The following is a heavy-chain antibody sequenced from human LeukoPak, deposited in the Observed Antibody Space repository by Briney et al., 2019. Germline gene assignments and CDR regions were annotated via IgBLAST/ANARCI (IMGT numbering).Heavy chain of an antibody. CDR2: ISGNGGST. V-gene: IGHV3-23*01. CDR3: ATHRTPGITMLREGLDF. D-gene: IGHD3-10*01. CDR1: GFSFSSYA. Sequence: GGSPRLSCAASGFSFSSYAMSWVRQAPGKGLEWVSVISGNGGSTNYVDSVKGRFTISRDNSKNTLYLQMNSLRAEDTAVYYCATHRTPGITMLREGLDFWGQGTLVTVSS. J-gene: IGHJ4*02.